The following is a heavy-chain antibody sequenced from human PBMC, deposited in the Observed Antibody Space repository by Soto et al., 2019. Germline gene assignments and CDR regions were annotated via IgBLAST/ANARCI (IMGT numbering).Heavy chain of an antibody. CDR1: GYSFTSYW. Sequence: PGESLKISCKGSGYSFTSYWIGWVRQMPGKGLEWMGIIYPGDSDTRYSPSFQGQVTISADKSISTAYLQWSSLKASDTAMYYCARDKVRGYSYGYGRYGMDVWGQGTTVTVSS. J-gene: IGHJ6*02. CDR2: IYPGDSDT. CDR3: ARDKVRGYSYGYGRYGMDV. V-gene: IGHV5-51*01. D-gene: IGHD5-18*01.